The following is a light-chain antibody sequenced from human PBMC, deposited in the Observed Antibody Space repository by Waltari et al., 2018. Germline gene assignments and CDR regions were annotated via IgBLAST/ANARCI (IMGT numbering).Light chain of an antibody. J-gene: IGLJ2*01. V-gene: IGLV3-19*01. CDR3: NSRDSSGNHLL. CDR1: CLRTHY. Sequence: SSGLTQDPAVSVALGQTVSTTCQGDCLRTHYVSWYQQKPGQAPVLVISGNNKWPSGIPNRFSASSSGSTASLTITGAQAEDEADYYCNSRDSSGNHLLFGGGTKLTVL. CDR2: GNN.